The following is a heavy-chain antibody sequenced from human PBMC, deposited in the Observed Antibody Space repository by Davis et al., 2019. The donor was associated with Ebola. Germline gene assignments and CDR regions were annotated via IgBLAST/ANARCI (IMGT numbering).Heavy chain of an antibody. CDR2: IKQDGSEK. D-gene: IGHD5-12*01. V-gene: IGHV3-7*03. J-gene: IGHJ4*02. CDR1: GFTFSSYW. Sequence: PGGSLRLSCAASGFTFSSYWMSWVRQAPGKGLEWVANIKQDGSEKYYVDSVKGRFTISRDNAKNSLYLQMNSLRAEDTALYYCAKDTSAATINRFDYWGQGTLVTVSS. CDR3: AKDTSAATINRFDY.